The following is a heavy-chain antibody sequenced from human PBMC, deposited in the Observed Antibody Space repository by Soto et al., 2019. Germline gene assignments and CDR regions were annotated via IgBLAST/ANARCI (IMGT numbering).Heavy chain of an antibody. V-gene: IGHV4-59*01. CDR2: IYYSGST. Sequence: SETLSLTCTVSGGSISSYYWSWIRQPTGKGLEWIGYIYYSGSTNYNPSLKSRVTISVDTSKNQFSLKLSSVTAADTAVYYCARVNTEMATMPDAFDIWGQVTMVTVSS. J-gene: IGHJ3*02. CDR1: GGSISSYY. D-gene: IGHD5-12*01. CDR3: ARVNTEMATMPDAFDI.